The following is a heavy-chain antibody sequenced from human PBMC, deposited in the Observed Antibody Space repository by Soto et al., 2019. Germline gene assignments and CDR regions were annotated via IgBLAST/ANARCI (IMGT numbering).Heavy chain of an antibody. CDR2: INHSGST. Sequence: QVQLYQWGAGLLKPSETLSLTCAVYGESFSAYYWTWIRQPPGKGLEWIGEINHSGSTKSNPSLRSRVTVAVDTSKHQLSLKVSSVTAADTAMYYCARAREVGAARIYYYGMDVWGQGTTGTVSS. CDR1: GESFSAYY. V-gene: IGHV4-34*01. CDR3: ARAREVGAARIYYYGMDV. D-gene: IGHD2-15*01. J-gene: IGHJ6*02.